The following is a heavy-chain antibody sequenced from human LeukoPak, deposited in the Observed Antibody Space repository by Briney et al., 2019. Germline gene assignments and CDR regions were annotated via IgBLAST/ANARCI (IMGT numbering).Heavy chain of an antibody. CDR2: IIPIFGTA. D-gene: IGHD6-19*01. CDR1: GGTFSSYA. CDR3: ARESGSGWYEYYFDY. J-gene: IGHJ4*02. Sequence: SVKVSCKASGGTFSSYAISWVRQAPGQGLEWMGGIIPIFGTANYAQKFQGRVTIAADESTSTAYMELSSLRSEDTAVYYCARESGSGWYEYYFDYWGQGTLVTVSS. V-gene: IGHV1-69*01.